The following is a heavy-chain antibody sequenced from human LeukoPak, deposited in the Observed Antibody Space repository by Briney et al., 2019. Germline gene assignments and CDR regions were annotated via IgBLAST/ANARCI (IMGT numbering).Heavy chain of an antibody. CDR3: AKADRAVYSHGAFDV. CDR1: GFTFSSYA. D-gene: IGHD4-11*01. CDR2: ISGSGGST. J-gene: IGHJ3*01. Sequence: QAGGSLRLSCAASGFTFSSYAMSWVRQAPGKGLEWVSAISGSGGSTYYADSVKGRFTISRDNSKNTLYLQMNSLRAEDTAVYYCAKADRAVYSHGAFDVWGHGTMVTVSS. V-gene: IGHV3-23*01.